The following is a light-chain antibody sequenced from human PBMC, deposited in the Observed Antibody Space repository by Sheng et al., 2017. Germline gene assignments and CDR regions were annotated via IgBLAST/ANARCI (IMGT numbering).Light chain of an antibody. Sequence: IVLTQSPDTLSLSPGERATLSCRASQSVSSYLAWYQQKPGQAPRLLIYGASSRATGIPDRFSGSGSGTDFTLTISRLEPEDFAVYYCQQYGSSPRTFGGGTKVEIK. J-gene: IGKJ4*01. V-gene: IGKV3-20*01. CDR3: QQYGSSPRT. CDR2: GAS. CDR1: QSVSSY.